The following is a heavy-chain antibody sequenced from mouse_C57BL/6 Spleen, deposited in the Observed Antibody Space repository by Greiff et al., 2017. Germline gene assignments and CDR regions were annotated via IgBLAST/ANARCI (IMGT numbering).Heavy chain of an antibody. J-gene: IGHJ3*01. Sequence: EVMLVESGGGLVKPGGSLKLSCAASGFTFSSYALSWVRQTPEKRLEWVATISDGGSYTYYPDNVKGRFTISRDNAKNNLYLQMSHLKSEDTAMYYCARDYGNYAWFAYWGQGTLGTVSA. CDR3: ARDYGNYAWFAY. CDR1: GFTFSSYA. CDR2: ISDGGSYT. V-gene: IGHV5-4*01. D-gene: IGHD2-1*01.